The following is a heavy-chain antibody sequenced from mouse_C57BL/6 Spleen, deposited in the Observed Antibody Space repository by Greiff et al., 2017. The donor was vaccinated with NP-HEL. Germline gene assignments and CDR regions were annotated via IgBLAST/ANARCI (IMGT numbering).Heavy chain of an antibody. Sequence: QVQLKESGPELVKPGASVKISCKASGYAFSSSWMNWVKQRPGKGLEWIGRIYPGDGDPNYNGKFKGKATLTADKSSSTAYMQLSSLTSEDSAVYFCARGMGWLPRGYAMDYWGQGTSVTVSS. D-gene: IGHD2-3*01. CDR1: GYAFSSSW. CDR2: IYPGDGDP. CDR3: ARGMGWLPRGYAMDY. J-gene: IGHJ4*01. V-gene: IGHV1-82*01.